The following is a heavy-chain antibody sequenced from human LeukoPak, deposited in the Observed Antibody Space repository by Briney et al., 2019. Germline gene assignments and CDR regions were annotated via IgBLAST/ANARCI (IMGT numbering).Heavy chain of an antibody. CDR1: GFTFSDYT. V-gene: IGHV3-7*01. CDR3: ARGGTADDAFDI. CDR2: IKQDGSEK. Sequence: GGSLRLSCAASGFTFSDYTMNWVRQAPGKGLEWVANIKQDGSEKYYVDSVKGRFTISRDNAKNSLYLQMNSLRAEDTAVYYCARGGTADDAFDIWGQGTMVTVSS. J-gene: IGHJ3*02.